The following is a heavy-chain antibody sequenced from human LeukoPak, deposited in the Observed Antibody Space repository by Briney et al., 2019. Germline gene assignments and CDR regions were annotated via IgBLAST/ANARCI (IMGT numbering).Heavy chain of an antibody. Sequence: SETLSLTCTVSGGSIRSYWSWIRQPAGKGLEWIGRIYGSGSTDYNPSLKSRVTMSVDTSKNQFSLNLISVTAADTAVYYCARDSGTTGEVKFDPWGQGTLVTVSS. V-gene: IGHV4-4*07. CDR3: ARDSGTTGEVKFDP. J-gene: IGHJ5*02. CDR2: IYGSGST. D-gene: IGHD3-10*01. CDR1: GGSIRSY.